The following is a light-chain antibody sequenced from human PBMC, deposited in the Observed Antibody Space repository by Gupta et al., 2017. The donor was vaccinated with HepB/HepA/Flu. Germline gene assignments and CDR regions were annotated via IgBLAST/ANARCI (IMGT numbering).Light chain of an antibody. CDR2: TAS. Sequence: DIQLTQSPSFLSASAGDRVTITCRASQGISDYLAWYQQKPGKAPKLLIHTASTLHGGVPSRFSGSGSGTEFTLTISSLQPEDFATYYCQQCHSYPLTFGQGTPMEIK. J-gene: IGKJ5*01. V-gene: IGKV1-9*01. CDR1: QGISDY. CDR3: QQCHSYPLT.